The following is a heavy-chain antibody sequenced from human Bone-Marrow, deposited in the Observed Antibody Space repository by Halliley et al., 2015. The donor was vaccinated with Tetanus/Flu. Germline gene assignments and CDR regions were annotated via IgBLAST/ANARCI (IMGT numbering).Heavy chain of an antibody. CDR1: GFTFSKFG. D-gene: IGHD6-6*01. Sequence: QLVQSGGGVVQPGKSLRLSCAASGFTFSKFGMHWVRQAPGKGLEWVAVISNDGRSNYYADSVKGRFTISRDNSKNTLDLQLNSLRAEDTAVYYCAKEPPSREDYFDSWGQGTLVTVSS. J-gene: IGHJ4*02. CDR2: ISNDGRSN. CDR3: AKEPPSREDYFDS. V-gene: IGHV3-30*18.